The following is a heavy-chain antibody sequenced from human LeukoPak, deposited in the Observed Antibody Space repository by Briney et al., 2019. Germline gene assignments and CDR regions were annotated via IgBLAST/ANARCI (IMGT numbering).Heavy chain of an antibody. J-gene: IGHJ3*02. CDR2: IGSSGSTV. D-gene: IGHD4-17*01. CDR1: GFSFSSYE. Sequence: GGSLRLSCTASGFSFSSYEMNWVRQAPGKGLEWVSYIGSSGSTVYYADSVKGRFTISRDNAKNSLYLQMNSLRDEDTAVYYCARDTLVYADSPDAFDIWGQGTMVTVSS. CDR3: ARDTLVYADSPDAFDI. V-gene: IGHV3-48*03.